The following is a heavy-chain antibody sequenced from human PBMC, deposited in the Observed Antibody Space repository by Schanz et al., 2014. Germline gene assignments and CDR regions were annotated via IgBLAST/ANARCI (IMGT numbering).Heavy chain of an antibody. D-gene: IGHD3-22*01. CDR1: GTSITSSTYY. Sequence: QLQLRESGPGLVKPSETLSLICSVSGTSITSSTYYWGWIRQPPGKGPEWIGSISYSGNTYYTPSRKSRVTIPLAPPKNHFPLRLPSGTAADTAVYYCARPSSVVGITGWFDTWGQGTLVTVSS. J-gene: IGHJ5*02. CDR3: ARPSSVVGITGWFDT. CDR2: ISYSGNT. V-gene: IGHV4-39*01.